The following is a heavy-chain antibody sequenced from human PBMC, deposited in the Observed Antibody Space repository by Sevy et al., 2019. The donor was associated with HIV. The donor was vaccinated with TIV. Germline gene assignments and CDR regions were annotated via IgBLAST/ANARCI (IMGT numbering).Heavy chain of an antibody. Sequence: GGSLRLSCAASGFTFSNYNMNWVRQAPGKGLEWVSSISSSSNYISYADSMKGRFTISRDNAKNTLYLQMNSLRAEDTAVYFCARVGLGYDTSGVDYWGQGTLVTVSS. CDR3: ARVGLGYDTSGVDY. CDR1: GFTFSNYN. CDR2: ISSSSNYI. D-gene: IGHD3-22*01. J-gene: IGHJ4*02. V-gene: IGHV3-21*01.